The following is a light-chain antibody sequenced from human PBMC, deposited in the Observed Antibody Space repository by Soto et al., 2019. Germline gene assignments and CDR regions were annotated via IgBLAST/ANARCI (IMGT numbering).Light chain of an antibody. CDR1: QSVGSS. Sequence: EIVMTQSPATLSVSPGERATLSCRASQSVGSSLAWYQQKPGQAPRLLIYGASTRATGIPARFSGSGSGTEFTLTISSLQSEDFAVYYCQQYNIWPLTFGGGTKVKIK. V-gene: IGKV3-15*01. J-gene: IGKJ4*01. CDR3: QQYNIWPLT. CDR2: GAS.